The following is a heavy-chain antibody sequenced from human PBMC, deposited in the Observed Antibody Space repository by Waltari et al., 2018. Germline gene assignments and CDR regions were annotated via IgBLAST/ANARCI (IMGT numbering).Heavy chain of an antibody. Sequence: QVELVRSGAEVRRPRCSVRVSCKASVGTFSSYAIRRVQRARWQGLDWMGGIIHIFGTANYAQKSQGRVTITADEYTSTAYMELSSLRSEETAVYYCARKAKQSSGYYDTSVDFDYWGQGTLVTVSS. V-gene: IGHV1-69*01. CDR3: ARKAKQSSGYYDTSVDFDY. D-gene: IGHD3-22*01. J-gene: IGHJ4*02. CDR1: VGTFSSYA. CDR2: IIHIFGTA.